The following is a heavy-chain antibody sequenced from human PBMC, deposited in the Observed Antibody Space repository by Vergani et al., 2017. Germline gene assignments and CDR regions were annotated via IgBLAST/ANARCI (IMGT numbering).Heavy chain of an antibody. CDR2: ISSSSSTI. CDR1: GFTFSSYS. V-gene: IGHV3-48*02. J-gene: IGHJ3*02. D-gene: IGHD1-1*01. Sequence: EVQLVESGGGLVQPGGSLRLSCAASGFTFSSYSMNWVRQAPGKGLEWVSYISSSSSTIYYADSVKGRFTISRDNAKNSLYQQMNSLRDEDTAVYYCARDPVGSHWRGAFDIWGQGTMVTVSS. CDR3: ARDPVGSHWRGAFDI.